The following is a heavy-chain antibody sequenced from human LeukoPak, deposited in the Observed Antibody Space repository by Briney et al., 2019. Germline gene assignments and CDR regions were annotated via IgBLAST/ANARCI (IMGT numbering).Heavy chain of an antibody. D-gene: IGHD3-22*01. CDR3: AADHGRRYYYDSSGYYNRY. CDR2: INPNSGGT. Sequence: ASVKVSCKASGYTFTGYYMHWVRQAPGQGLEWMGWINPNSGGTNYAQKFQGRVTMTRDTSISTAYMELSRLRSDDTAVYYCAADHGRRYYYDSSGYYNRYWGQGTLVTVSS. J-gene: IGHJ4*02. CDR1: GYTFTGYY. V-gene: IGHV1-2*02.